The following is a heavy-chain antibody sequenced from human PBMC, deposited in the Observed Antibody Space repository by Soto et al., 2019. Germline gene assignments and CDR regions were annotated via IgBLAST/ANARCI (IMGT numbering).Heavy chain of an antibody. Sequence: SETLSLTCSVSGDSLGRNYWSWIRQPPGKGLEWIGYIYYSGSTNYNPFLESRVTISLAKSRNQFSLRLSSVTAADTAVYYCARGWGFDWPYNWFDPWGQGTLVTVSS. V-gene: IGHV4-59*01. CDR1: GDSLGRNY. J-gene: IGHJ5*02. D-gene: IGHD3-9*01. CDR2: IYYSGST. CDR3: ARGWGFDWPYNWFDP.